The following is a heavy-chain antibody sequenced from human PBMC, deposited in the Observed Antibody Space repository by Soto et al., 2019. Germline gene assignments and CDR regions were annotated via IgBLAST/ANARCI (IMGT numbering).Heavy chain of an antibody. CDR2: ISTSTTYV. D-gene: IGHD6-19*01. V-gene: IGHV3-21*01. J-gene: IGHJ4*02. CDR3: ARDPVAVTSPFYFDN. CDR1: GFTFSRYV. Sequence: WGSLRLSCVASGFTFSRYVMTWVRQCPGKGLEWVSFISTSTTYVSYGDSVRGRFTISRDNAENTLYLQMDSLRAEDTAVYYCARDPVAVTSPFYFDNWGQGTLVTVSS.